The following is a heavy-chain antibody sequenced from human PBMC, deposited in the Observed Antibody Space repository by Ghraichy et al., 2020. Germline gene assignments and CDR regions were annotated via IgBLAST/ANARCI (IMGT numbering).Heavy chain of an antibody. CDR2: ISSSSRTI. J-gene: IGHJ4*02. V-gene: IGHV3-48*02. D-gene: IGHD2-15*01. CDR3: ARGSDFYDATPPGPDY. CDR1: GFTFSYFS. Sequence: LSLTCAASGFTFSYFSMHWVRQAPGKGLECVSYISSSSRTIYYADSVEGRFTISRDNAKNSLYLQMNSLRDEDTALYYCARGSDFYDATPPGPDYFGQGTLLTVSS.